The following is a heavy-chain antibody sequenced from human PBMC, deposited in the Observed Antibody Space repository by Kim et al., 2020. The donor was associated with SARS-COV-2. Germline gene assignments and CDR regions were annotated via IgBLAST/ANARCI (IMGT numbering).Heavy chain of an antibody. CDR1: GYSFTKFYY. D-gene: IGHD6-19*01. Sequence: ASVKVSCKASGYSFTKFYYMHWVRQAPGQGLEWMGRIDPSGGSTNFAQKFQGRVTMTRDTPTTTVYMELSSLRSEDTAVYYCARVGLAGAPFDYWGQGTLVTVSS. V-gene: IGHV1-46*01. J-gene: IGHJ4*02. CDR2: IDPSGGST. CDR3: ARVGLAGAPFDY.